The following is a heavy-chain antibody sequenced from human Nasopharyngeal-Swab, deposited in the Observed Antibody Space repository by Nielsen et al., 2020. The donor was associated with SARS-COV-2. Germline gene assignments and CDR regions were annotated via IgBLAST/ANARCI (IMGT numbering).Heavy chain of an antibody. CDR2: ISAYNGNT. CDR3: ARVSREIEYSSSLYYYYYYMDV. J-gene: IGHJ6*03. Sequence: WVRQAPGQGLEWMGWISAYNGNTNYAQKLQGRVTMTTDTSTSTAYMELRSLRSDDTAVYYCARVSREIEYSSSLYYYYYYMDVWGKGTTVTDSS. D-gene: IGHD6-6*01. V-gene: IGHV1-18*01.